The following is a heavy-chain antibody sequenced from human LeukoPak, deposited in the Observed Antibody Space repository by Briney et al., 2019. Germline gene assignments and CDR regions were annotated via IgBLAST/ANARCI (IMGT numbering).Heavy chain of an antibody. V-gene: IGHV3-7*01. CDR2: IKEDGTEK. J-gene: IGHJ6*03. Sequence: PGGSLRLSCAASEFSFSTYWMSWVRQAPGKGLEWVANIKEDGTEKYYVGSVKGRFTISRDNAKKSLYLQMNSLRDGDTAVYFCARSPAGDAWPPAYYMDVWGKGTTVTVSS. D-gene: IGHD3-10*01. CDR3: ARSPAGDAWPPAYYMDV. CDR1: EFSFSTYW.